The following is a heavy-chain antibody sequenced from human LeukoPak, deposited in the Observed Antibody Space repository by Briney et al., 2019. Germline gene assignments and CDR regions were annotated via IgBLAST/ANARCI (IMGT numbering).Heavy chain of an antibody. CDR2: IQNDGSNE. D-gene: IGHD2-8*01. CDR1: GSTFSSYG. J-gene: IGHJ6*03. CDR3: AKDRCSNGIGCYYYYMDV. Sequence: GGSLRLSCAASGSTFSSYGMHWVRQARGKGLEWVAYIQNDGSNEQYADSVKGRFSISRDSSKNILYLQMNSLRAEDTAVYCCAKDRCSNGIGCYYYYMDVWGKGTTVTISS. V-gene: IGHV3-30*02.